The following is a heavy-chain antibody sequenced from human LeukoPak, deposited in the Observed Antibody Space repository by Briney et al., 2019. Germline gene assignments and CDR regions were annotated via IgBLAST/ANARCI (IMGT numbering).Heavy chain of an antibody. CDR2: ISYDGSNK. CDR1: GFTFSSYA. D-gene: IGHD1-26*01. Sequence: GGSLRLSCAASGFTFSSYAMHWVRQAPGKGLEWVAVISYDGSNKYYADSVKGRFTISRDNSKNTLYLQMNSLRAEDTAVYYCARDLEGATAANDYWGQGTLVTVSS. CDR3: ARDLEGATAANDY. J-gene: IGHJ4*02. V-gene: IGHV3-30-3*01.